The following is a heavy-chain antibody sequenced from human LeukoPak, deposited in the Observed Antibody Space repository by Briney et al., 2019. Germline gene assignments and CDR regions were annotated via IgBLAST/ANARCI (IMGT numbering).Heavy chain of an antibody. D-gene: IGHD1-26*01. Sequence: PGGSLTLSCAVSGFTFDDYGMSWVRQAPAKGQELVSGINWNCGGSGYSDSVMGRFTISRENASNSQYLQIHSLMTEDNTSYYYGRVGASVDYNYMDVWGKGTTVTVSS. CDR3: GRVGASVDYNYMDV. J-gene: IGHJ6*03. CDR1: GFTFDDYG. CDR2: INWNCGGS. V-gene: IGHV3-20*04.